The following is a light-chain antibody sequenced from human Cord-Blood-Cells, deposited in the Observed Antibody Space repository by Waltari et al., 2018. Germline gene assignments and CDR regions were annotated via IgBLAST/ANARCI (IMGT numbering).Light chain of an antibody. V-gene: IGLV2-23*01. CDR2: ESS. CDR3: CSYAGSVV. J-gene: IGLJ2*01. Sequence: QSALTQPASVSGSPGQSITISCTGTSSDVGSYKLVSWYQQHPGKAPKLMIYESSKRPSGVSNRFSGSKSGNTASLTISGLQAEDEADYYCCSYAGSVVFGGGTKLTVL. CDR1: SSDVGSYKL.